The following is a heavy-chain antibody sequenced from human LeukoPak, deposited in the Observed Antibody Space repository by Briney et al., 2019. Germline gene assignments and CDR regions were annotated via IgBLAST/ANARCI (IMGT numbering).Heavy chain of an antibody. CDR3: TGVFDY. D-gene: IGHD2-8*01. V-gene: IGHV3-74*01. J-gene: IGHJ4*02. CDR2: ITTDGGAT. CDR1: GLTFSIYW. Sequence: PGGSLRLSCAGSGLTFSIYWVHWVRQAPGKGLVWVSGITTDGGATFYADSVRGRFTISRDNAKSTVFLQMNSLRAEDTGLYFCTGVFDYWGQGTLVTVSS.